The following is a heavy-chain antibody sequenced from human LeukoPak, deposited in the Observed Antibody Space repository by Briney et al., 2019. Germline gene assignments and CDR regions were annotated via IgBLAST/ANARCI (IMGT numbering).Heavy chain of an antibody. CDR1: GGSISSYY. CDR2: IYTSGST. Sequence: SETLSLTCTVSGGSISSYYWSWIRQPAGKGLEWIGRIYTSGSTNYNPSLKSRVTMSVDTSKNQFSLKLNSVTAADTAVYCCARDRYYYDSSGYSKYFDYWGQGTLVTVSS. J-gene: IGHJ4*02. D-gene: IGHD3-22*01. V-gene: IGHV4-4*07. CDR3: ARDRYYYDSSGYSKYFDY.